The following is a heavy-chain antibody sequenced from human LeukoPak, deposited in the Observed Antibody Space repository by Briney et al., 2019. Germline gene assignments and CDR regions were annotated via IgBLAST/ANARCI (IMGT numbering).Heavy chain of an antibody. CDR1: GGSISSGDYY. CDR3: ARGVLWFGEPYYFDY. Sequence: SQTLSLTCTVSGGSISSGDYYWGWIRQHPGKGLEGIGYIYYRGSTYYTPSLKSRVTISVDTSKNQFSLKLSSVTAADTAVYYCARGVLWFGEPYYFDYWGQGTLVTVSS. D-gene: IGHD3-10*01. J-gene: IGHJ4*02. V-gene: IGHV4-31*03. CDR2: IYYRGST.